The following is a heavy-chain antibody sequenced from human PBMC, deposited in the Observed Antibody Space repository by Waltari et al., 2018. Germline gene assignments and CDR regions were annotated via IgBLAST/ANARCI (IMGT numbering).Heavy chain of an antibody. CDR1: DFTFRSYV. CDR2: RKQDGSEN. D-gene: IGHD4-17*01. Sequence: EVQMVESGGGLVQPGGSLRLSCADSDFTFRSYVMIWVRQAPGKGLEWVANRKQDGSENYYVDSVKGRFTISRDDAKNSLYLQMNSLRNEDTAVYFCARVFVYGANSGKRPMDVWGKGTTVTVSS. J-gene: IGHJ6*03. V-gene: IGHV3-7*01. CDR3: ARVFVYGANSGKRPMDV.